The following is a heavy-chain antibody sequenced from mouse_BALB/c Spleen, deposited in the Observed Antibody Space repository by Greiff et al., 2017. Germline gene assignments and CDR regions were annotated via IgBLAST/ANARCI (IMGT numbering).Heavy chain of an antibody. D-gene: IGHD4-1*01. CDR3: ARYGLGTFYYYAMDY. CDR2: ISYSGST. Sequence: VQLQQSGPSLVKPSQSLSLTCSVTGDSITSGYWNWIRKYPGNKLEYMGYISYSGSTYYNPPLKSRISITRDTSKNQYYLQLNSVTTADTATYYCARYGLGTFYYYAMDYWGQGTSVTVSS. J-gene: IGHJ4*01. CDR1: GDSITSGY. V-gene: IGHV3-8*02.